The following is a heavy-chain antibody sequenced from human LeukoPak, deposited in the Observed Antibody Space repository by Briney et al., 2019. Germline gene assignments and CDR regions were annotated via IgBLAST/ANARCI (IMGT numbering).Heavy chain of an antibody. Sequence: SQTLSLTCTVSGGSISSGDYYWSWIRQPPGKVLEWIGYIYYSGSTYYNPSLKSRVTISVDTSKNQFSLKLSSVTAADTAVYYCARGLRYFDWSHWYFALWGRGTLVTVSS. J-gene: IGHJ2*01. V-gene: IGHV4-30-4*01. CDR1: GGSISSGDYY. CDR3: ARGLRYFDWSHWYFAL. CDR2: IYYSGST. D-gene: IGHD3-9*01.